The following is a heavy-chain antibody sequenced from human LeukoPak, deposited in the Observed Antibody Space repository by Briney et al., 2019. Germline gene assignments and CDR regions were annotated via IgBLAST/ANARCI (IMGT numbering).Heavy chain of an antibody. CDR2: IYPGDSDT. J-gene: IGHJ6*03. CDR1: GYSFTSYW. D-gene: IGHD4-17*01. Sequence: GASLKISCKGSGYSFTSYWIGWVRQMPGKGLEWMGIIYPGDSDTRYSPSFQGQVTISADKSISTAYLQWSSLKASDTAMYYCASRHGDPPGGYYYMDVWGKGTTVTVSS. V-gene: IGHV5-51*01. CDR3: ASRHGDPPGGYYYMDV.